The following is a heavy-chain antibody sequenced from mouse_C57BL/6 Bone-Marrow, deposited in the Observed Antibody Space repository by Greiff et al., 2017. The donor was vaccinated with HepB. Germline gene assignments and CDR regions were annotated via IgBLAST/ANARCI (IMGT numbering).Heavy chain of an antibody. CDR1: GFSLTSYG. CDR3: ARHGDYYGSSPPFAY. D-gene: IGHD1-1*01. Sequence: VMLVESGPGLVAPSQSLSITCTVSGFSLTSYGIHWVRQPPGKGLEWLVVIWSDGSTTYNSALKSRLSISKDNSKSQVFLKMNSLQTDDTAMYYCARHGDYYGSSPPFAYWGQGTLVTVSA. J-gene: IGHJ3*01. V-gene: IGHV2-6-1*01. CDR2: IWSDGST.